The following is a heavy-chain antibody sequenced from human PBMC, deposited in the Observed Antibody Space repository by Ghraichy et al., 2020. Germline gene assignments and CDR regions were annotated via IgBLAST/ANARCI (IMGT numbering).Heavy chain of an antibody. J-gene: IGHJ4*02. Sequence: SETLSLTCTVSGYSISSSYYWGWIRQPPGKGLEWIGSIYHSGSTYYNPSLKSRVTISVDTSKNQFSLKLSSVTAADTAVYYCARGADVGGFDYWGQGTLVTVSS. D-gene: IGHD3-16*01. V-gene: IGHV4-38-2*02. CDR2: IYHSGST. CDR1: GYSISSSYY. CDR3: ARGADVGGFDY.